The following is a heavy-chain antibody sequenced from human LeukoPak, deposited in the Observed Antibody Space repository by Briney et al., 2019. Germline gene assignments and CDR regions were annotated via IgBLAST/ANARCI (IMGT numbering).Heavy chain of an antibody. CDR2: IYHSGRT. CDR3: ARAVVTMVRGVIRNYNLDY. J-gene: IGHJ4*02. CDR1: GGSISSFY. D-gene: IGHD3-10*01. Sequence: SETLSLTCTVSGGSISSFYWSWIRQPPGKGLEWTGYIYHSGRTNYNPSLKSRVTISVDTSKNQFSLNLNSVTAADTAVYYCARAVVTMVRGVIRNYNLDYWGQGTLVTVSS. V-gene: IGHV4-59*08.